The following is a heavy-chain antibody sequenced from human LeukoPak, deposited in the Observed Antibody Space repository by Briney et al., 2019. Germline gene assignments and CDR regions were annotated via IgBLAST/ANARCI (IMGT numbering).Heavy chain of an antibody. J-gene: IGHJ4*02. CDR3: TRDEGAMVF. V-gene: IGHV6-1*01. D-gene: IGHD3-10*01. Sequence: SQTLSLTCVISGDSVSSNSAAWNWIRRSPSRGFEWLGRAYYRSKWYIDYALSVKSRITIKPDTSKNQFSLQLNSVTPEDTAVYYCTRDEGAMVFWGQGILVTVSS. CDR1: GDSVSSNSAA. CDR2: AYYRSKWYI.